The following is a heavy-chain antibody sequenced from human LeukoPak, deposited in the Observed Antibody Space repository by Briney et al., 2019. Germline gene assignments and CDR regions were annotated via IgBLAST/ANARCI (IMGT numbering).Heavy chain of an antibody. J-gene: IGHJ4*02. V-gene: IGHV3-23*01. Sequence: GGSLRLSXAASGFTFSSYAMSWVRQAPGKGLEWVSAISGSGGSTYYADSVKGRFTISRDNSKNTLYLQMNSLRAEDTAVYYCAKDLDYDSSGYPLFGYWGQGTLVTVSS. CDR2: ISGSGGST. CDR3: AKDLDYDSSGYPLFGY. CDR1: GFTFSSYA. D-gene: IGHD3-22*01.